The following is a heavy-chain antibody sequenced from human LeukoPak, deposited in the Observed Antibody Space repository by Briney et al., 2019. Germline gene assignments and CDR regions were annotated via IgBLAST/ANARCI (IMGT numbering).Heavy chain of an antibody. V-gene: IGHV3-23*01. CDR1: GFTFSSYA. CDR2: ISGSGGST. Sequence: PPGGSLRLSCAASGFTFSSYAMSWVRQAPGKGLEWVSAISGSGGSTYYADSVKGRFTISRDNSKNTLYLQMNSLRAEDTAVYYCAKDLKRGWLVLVFDYWGQGTLVTVSS. CDR3: AKDLKRGWLVLVFDY. J-gene: IGHJ4*02. D-gene: IGHD6-19*01.